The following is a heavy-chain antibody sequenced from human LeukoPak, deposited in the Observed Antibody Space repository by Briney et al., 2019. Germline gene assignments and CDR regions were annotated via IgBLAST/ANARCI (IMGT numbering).Heavy chain of an antibody. D-gene: IGHD1-26*01. J-gene: IGHJ4*02. V-gene: IGHV3-20*04. Sequence: GGSLRLPCAASGFTFDDYAMTWVRQAPGKGLEWVSGINWNGGSTGYADSVKGRFTISRDNAKNSLYLQMNSLRAEDTAFYYCARDRIVGATSPGGYWGQGTLVTVSS. CDR3: ARDRIVGATSPGGY. CDR1: GFTFDDYA. CDR2: INWNGGST.